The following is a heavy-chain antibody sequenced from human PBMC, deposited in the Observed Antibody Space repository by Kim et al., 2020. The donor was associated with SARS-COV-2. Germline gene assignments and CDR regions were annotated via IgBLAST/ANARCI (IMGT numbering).Heavy chain of an antibody. V-gene: IGHV3-13*01. CDR1: GFTFSSYD. Sequence: GGSLRLSCAASGFTFSSYDMHWVRQATGKGLEWVSAIGTAGATYYSGSVKGRFTIFRENAKKYLYLQMNSIITGDTAVYYCARGTQLDYLGQGTLVSVSS. CDR2: IGTAGAT. CDR3: ARGTQLDY. J-gene: IGHJ4*02. D-gene: IGHD5-18*01.